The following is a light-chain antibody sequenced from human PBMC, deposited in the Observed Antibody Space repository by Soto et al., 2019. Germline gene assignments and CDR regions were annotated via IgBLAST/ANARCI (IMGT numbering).Light chain of an antibody. CDR2: EVN. J-gene: IGLJ1*01. CDR1: SSDIGSYNR. V-gene: IGLV2-18*02. Sequence: QSVLTQPASVSGSPGQAITISCTGTSSDIGSYNRVSWYQQPPGTAPKLIIYEVNNRPSGVPDRFSGSKSGNTASLTISWLQAEDEADYYCNSFTTSSTYVFGTGTKVTVL. CDR3: NSFTTSSTYV.